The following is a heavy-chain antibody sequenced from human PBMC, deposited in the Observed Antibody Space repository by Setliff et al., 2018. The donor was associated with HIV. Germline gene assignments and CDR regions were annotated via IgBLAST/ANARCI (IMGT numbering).Heavy chain of an antibody. CDR1: GGVSGGDMGVHD. J-gene: IGHJ4*02. V-gene: IGHV4-61*08. CDR3: ARLPQD. Sequence: PSETLSLTCSVSGGVSGGDMGVHDWSWIRQPPGKGLEWIGYIYDNEKTFYNPSLKSRVTIKVETSKNQISLQLTSVTAEDTALYYCARLPQDWGQGTLVTVSS. CDR2: IYDNEKT.